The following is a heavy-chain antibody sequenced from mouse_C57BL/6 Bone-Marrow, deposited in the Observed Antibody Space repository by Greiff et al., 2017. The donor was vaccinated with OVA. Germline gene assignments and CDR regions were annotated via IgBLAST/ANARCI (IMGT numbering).Heavy chain of an antibody. V-gene: IGHV7-1*01. CDR2: SRNKANDYTT. CDR1: GFTFSDFY. Sequence: EVQVVESGGGLVQSGRSLRLSCATSGFTFSDFYMEWVRQAPGKGLEWIAASRNKANDYTTEYSASVKGRFIVSRDTSQSILYLQMNALRAEDTAIYYCARDGRSPAMDYWGQGTSVTVSS. J-gene: IGHJ4*01. CDR3: ARDGRSPAMDY.